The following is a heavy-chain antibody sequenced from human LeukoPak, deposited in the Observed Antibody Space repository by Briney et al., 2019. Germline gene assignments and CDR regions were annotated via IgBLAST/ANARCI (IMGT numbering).Heavy chain of an antibody. CDR1: GYTFTGYY. D-gene: IGHD3-22*01. CDR2: INPNPGGT. J-gene: IGHJ4*02. Sequence: ASVKVSCKTSGYTFTGYYMHWVRQAPGQGLEWMGWINPNPGGTNYAQKFQGRVTMTSDTSISTAYMELSSLKSDDTAMYYCARAPMIVVVFPPRLDFWGQGTLVTVSS. V-gene: IGHV1-2*02. CDR3: ARAPMIVVVFPPRLDF.